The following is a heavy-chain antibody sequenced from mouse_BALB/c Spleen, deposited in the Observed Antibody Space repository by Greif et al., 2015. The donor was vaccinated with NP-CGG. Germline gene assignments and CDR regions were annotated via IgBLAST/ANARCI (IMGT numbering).Heavy chain of an antibody. CDR3: ARGRDDFDY. CDR1: GYTFTDYW. D-gene: IGHD3-3*01. CDR2: IDTSDSYT. Sequence: QVQLQQSGAELVMPGASVKMSCKASGYTFTDYWMHWVKQRPGQGLEWIGAIDTSDSYTSYNQKFKGKATLTVDESSSTAYMQLSSLTSEDSAVYYCARGRDDFDYWGQGTTLTVSS. V-gene: IGHV1-69*01. J-gene: IGHJ2*01.